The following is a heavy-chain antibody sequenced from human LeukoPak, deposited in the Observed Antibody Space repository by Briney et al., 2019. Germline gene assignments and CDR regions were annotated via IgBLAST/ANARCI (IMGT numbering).Heavy chain of an antibody. D-gene: IGHD3-22*01. Sequence: SETLSLTCTVSGGSISSYYWSWIRQPPGKGLEWIGYIYYSGSTYYNPSLKSRVTISVDTSKNQFSLKLSSVTAADTAVYYCAREADDSSGFYLTRGAFDIWGQGTMVTVSS. CDR2: IYYSGST. CDR1: GGSISSYY. V-gene: IGHV4-59*12. CDR3: AREADDSSGFYLTRGAFDI. J-gene: IGHJ3*02.